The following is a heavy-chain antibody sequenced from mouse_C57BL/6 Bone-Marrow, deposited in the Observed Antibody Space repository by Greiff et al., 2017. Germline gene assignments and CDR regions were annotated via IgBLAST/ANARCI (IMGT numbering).Heavy chain of an antibody. CDR1: GFTFSNYW. D-gene: IGHD4-1*01. J-gene: IGHJ3*01. CDR3: QGWAWFAY. CDR2: IRLKSDNYAT. Sequence: EVMLVESGGGLVQPGGSMTLSCVASGFTFSNYWMNWVRQSPEKGLEWVAQIRLKSDNYATHYAESVKGRFTTSRDDSKSSVYLQMNNLRAEDTGIYYCQGWAWFAYWGQGTLVTVSA. V-gene: IGHV6-3*01.